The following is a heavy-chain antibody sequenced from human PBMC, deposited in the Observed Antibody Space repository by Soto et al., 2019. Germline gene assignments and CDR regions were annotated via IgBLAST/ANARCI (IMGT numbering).Heavy chain of an antibody. D-gene: IGHD6-19*01. V-gene: IGHV3-15*01. CDR1: GFTFSNAW. CDR3: TTSDNIAVDGVYYYHGMDV. Sequence: PGGSLRLSCAASGFTFSNAWMSWVRQAPGKGLEWVGRIKSKTDGGTTDYAAPVKGRFTISREDSKNTLYLQMNSLKTEDTAVYYCTTSDNIAVDGVYYYHGMDVWGQGTTVTVSS. CDR2: IKSKTDGGTT. J-gene: IGHJ6*02.